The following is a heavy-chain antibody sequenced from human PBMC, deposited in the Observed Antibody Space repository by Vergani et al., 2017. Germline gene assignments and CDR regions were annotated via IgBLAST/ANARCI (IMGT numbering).Heavy chain of an antibody. V-gene: IGHV1-69*08. CDR3: ARDQDSSGWYQSLAFDY. Sequence: QVQLVQSGAEVKKPGSSVKVSCKASGGTFSSYTISWVRQAPGQGLEWMGRIIPILGIANYAQKFQGRVTITADKSTSTAYMERSSLRSEDTAVYYCARDQDSSGWYQSLAFDYWGQGTLVTVSS. D-gene: IGHD6-19*01. J-gene: IGHJ4*02. CDR1: GGTFSSYT. CDR2: IIPILGIA.